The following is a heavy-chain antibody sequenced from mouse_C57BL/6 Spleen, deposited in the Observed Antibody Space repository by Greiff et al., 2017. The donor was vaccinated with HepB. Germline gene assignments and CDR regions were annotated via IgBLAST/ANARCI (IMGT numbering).Heavy chain of an antibody. CDR1: GYAFTNYL. D-gene: IGHD2-1*01. J-gene: IGHJ2*01. CDR2: INPGSGGT. Sequence: QVQLQQSGAELVRPGTSVKVSCKASGYAFTNYLIEWVKQRPGQGLEWIGVINPGSGGTNYNEKFKGKATLTADKSSSTAYMQLSSLASEDSAVYFEAGGLLWYPFDYWGQGTTLTVSS. CDR3: AGGLLWYPFDY. V-gene: IGHV1-54*01.